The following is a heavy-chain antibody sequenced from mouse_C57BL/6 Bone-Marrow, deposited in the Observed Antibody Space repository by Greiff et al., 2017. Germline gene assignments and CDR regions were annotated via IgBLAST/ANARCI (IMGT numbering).Heavy chain of an antibody. CDR2: INPYNGGT. V-gene: IGHV1-19*01. CDR3: AREGYWYFDV. Sequence: EVKLMESGPVLVKPGASVKMSCKASGYTFTDYYMNWVKQSPGKSLEWIGVINPYNGGTSYNQKFKGKATLTVDKSSSTAYMELNSLTSEDAAVYYCAREGYWYFDVWGTGTTVTVSS. J-gene: IGHJ1*03. CDR1: GYTFTDYY.